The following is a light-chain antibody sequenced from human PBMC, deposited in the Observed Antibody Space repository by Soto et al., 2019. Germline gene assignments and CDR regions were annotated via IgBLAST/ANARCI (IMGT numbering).Light chain of an antibody. V-gene: IGKV3-15*01. CDR2: GAS. J-gene: IGKJ4*01. Sequence: EIVMTQSPATLSVSPGERATLSCRPSQSVSGNLAWYQQKPGQAPRLLIYGASTRATGIPARFSGSGSGTEFTLTISSLQSEDFAVYYCQQYNNWPLTFGGGTKVEIK. CDR3: QQYNNWPLT. CDR1: QSVSGN.